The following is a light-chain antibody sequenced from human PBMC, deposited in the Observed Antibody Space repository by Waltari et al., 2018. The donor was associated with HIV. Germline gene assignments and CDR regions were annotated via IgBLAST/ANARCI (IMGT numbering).Light chain of an antibody. Sequence: QPVLTQPPSASASLGASDTLTCTLSSGYSNYKVDWYQQRPGKGPRFVMRVGTGGIVGSKGDGIPDRFSVLGSGLNRYLTIKNIQEEDESDYHCGADHGSGSNFVYVFGIGTKVTVL. CDR3: GADHGSGSNFVYV. V-gene: IGLV9-49*01. J-gene: IGLJ1*01. CDR1: SGYSNYK. CDR2: VGTGGIVG.